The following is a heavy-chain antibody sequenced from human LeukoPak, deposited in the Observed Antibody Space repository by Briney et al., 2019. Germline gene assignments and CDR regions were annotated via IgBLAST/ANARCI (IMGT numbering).Heavy chain of an antibody. D-gene: IGHD2-2*01. CDR3: ARGFVVVPALYSPRGDNYYYMDV. CDR1: GYSLIELS. Sequence: ASVKVSCNVSGYSLIELSMHWVRQAPGKRPEWMGLFDPEDAEGIYAQKFQGRITMTEDTSTETAYMELSSLRSEDTAVYYCARGFVVVPALYSPRGDNYYYMDVWGKGTTVTVSS. V-gene: IGHV1-24*01. CDR2: FDPEDAEG. J-gene: IGHJ6*03.